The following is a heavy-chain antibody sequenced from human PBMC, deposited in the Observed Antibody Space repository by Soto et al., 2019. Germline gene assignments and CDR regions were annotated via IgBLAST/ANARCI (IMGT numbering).Heavy chain of an antibody. J-gene: IGHJ4*02. D-gene: IGHD3-22*01. V-gene: IGHV1-69*01. Sequence: QVHLVQSGAEVKKPGSSVKVSCKASGGTFSSYAISWVRQAPGQGLEWMGGFIPIFGTTNYPQKFQGRVTITADECTSTAYMELSSLRSEDTAVYYCTRDRGRRYNDGRGYYYSAYWGQGTLVTVSS. CDR1: GGTFSSYA. CDR3: TRDRGRRYNDGRGYYYSAY. CDR2: FIPIFGTT.